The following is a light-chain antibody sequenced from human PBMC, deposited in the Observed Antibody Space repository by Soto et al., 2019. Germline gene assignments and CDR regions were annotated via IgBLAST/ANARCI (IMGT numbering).Light chain of an antibody. CDR2: DVS. V-gene: IGKV3D-20*02. J-gene: IGKJ1*01. Sequence: EIVLTQSPATLSLSPGERATLSCRASQSVRSNYLAWYQQKPGAAPRLLLYDVSSRATGIPDRFSGSGSGTDFTLTITTLEPDDFAVYNCQYYYKTSPAWTFGQGTKVEI. CDR3: QYYYKTSPAWT. CDR1: QSVRSNY.